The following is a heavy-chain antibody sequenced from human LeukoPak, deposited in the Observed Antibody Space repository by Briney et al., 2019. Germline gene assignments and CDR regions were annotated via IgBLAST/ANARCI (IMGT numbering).Heavy chain of an antibody. D-gene: IGHD3-22*01. J-gene: IGHJ3*02. CDR3: AKDYSAYYYDRSGAFDI. V-gene: IGHV3-23*01. CDR2: ISGSGGST. Sequence: GGSLRLSCAASGFTFSSYAMSWVRQAPGKGLEWVSAISGSGGSTYYADSVKGRFTISRDNSKNTLYLQMNSLRAEDTAVYYCAKDYSAYYYDRSGAFDIWGQGTMVTVSS. CDR1: GFTFSSYA.